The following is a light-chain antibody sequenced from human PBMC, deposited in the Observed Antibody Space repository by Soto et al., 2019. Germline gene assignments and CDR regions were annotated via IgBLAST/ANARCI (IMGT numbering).Light chain of an antibody. CDR1: QSISSY. Sequence: DIQMTQSPSSLSASVEDRVIITCRASQSISSYLAWYQQKPGKAPKLLIYAASTLQSGVPSRFSGSGSGTELTLTISSLQPEDFATYYCQQLNSYLRTFGQGTKVDIK. CDR2: AAS. V-gene: IGKV1-9*01. J-gene: IGKJ1*01. CDR3: QQLNSYLRT.